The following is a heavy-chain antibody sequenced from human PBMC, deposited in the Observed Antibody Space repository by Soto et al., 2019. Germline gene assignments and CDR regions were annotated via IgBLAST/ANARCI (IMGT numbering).Heavy chain of an antibody. D-gene: IGHD1-26*01. CDR3: ARAPGRTSAFDM. CDR2: IRSSSTHFI. Sequence: PGGSLRLSCVASGFYFNSYTLVWVRQAPGKGLEWISSIRSSSTHFIYYADSVKGRFTISRDNAKSSVYLQMNSLRAEDTAVYYCARAPGRTSAFDMWGQGTMVTVSS. J-gene: IGHJ3*02. V-gene: IGHV3-21*01. CDR1: GFYFNSYT.